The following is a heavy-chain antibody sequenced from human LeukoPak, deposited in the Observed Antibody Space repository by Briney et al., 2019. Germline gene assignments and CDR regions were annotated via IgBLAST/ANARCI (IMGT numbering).Heavy chain of an antibody. V-gene: IGHV4-31*11. CDR1: GGSFSGYY. Sequence: SETLSLTCAVYGGSFSGYYWSWIRQHPGKGLEWIGYIYYSGSTYYNPSLKSRVTISVDTSKNQFSLKLSSVTAADTAVYHCARCIQKVTAIPKYYFDYWGQGTLVTVSS. J-gene: IGHJ4*02. CDR2: IYYSGST. D-gene: IGHD2-21*02. CDR3: ARCIQKVTAIPKYYFDY.